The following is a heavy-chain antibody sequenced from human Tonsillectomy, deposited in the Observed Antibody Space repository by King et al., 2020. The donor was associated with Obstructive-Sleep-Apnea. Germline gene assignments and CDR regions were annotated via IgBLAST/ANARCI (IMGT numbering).Heavy chain of an antibody. CDR2: IYYSGST. V-gene: IGHV4-30-4*07. D-gene: IGHD3-22*01. CDR1: GGSISSGGYC. Sequence: VQLQESGPGLVKPSQTLSLTCAVSGGSISSGGYCWSWIRQPPGKGLEWIGYIYYSGSTYYNPSLRSRVTISVDTSKNQFSLKLTSVTAADTAVYYCASEELGTMIVHWGQGTLVTVSS. J-gene: IGHJ4*02. CDR3: ASEELGTMIVH.